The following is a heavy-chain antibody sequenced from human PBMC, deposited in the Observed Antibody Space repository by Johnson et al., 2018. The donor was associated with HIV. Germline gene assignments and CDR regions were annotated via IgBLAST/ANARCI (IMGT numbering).Heavy chain of an antibody. CDR1: GFTFRNHW. J-gene: IGHJ3*02. Sequence: MQLVESGGGLVQPGGSLRLSCAASGFTFRNHWMSWVRQAPGKGLEWVANINQDGSENYYVGSLEGRFTISRDNAKTSLYLQMNSLRAEDTAVYYCARDTLAWGLLPPIGAFDIWGQGTMVTVSS. V-gene: IGHV3-7*05. D-gene: IGHD1-26*01. CDR2: INQDGSEN. CDR3: ARDTLAWGLLPPIGAFDI.